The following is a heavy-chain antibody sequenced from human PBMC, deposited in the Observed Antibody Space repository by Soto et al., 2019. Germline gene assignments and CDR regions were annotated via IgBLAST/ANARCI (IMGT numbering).Heavy chain of an antibody. CDR1: GGTFSSYT. CDR3: ARDEGGPNWFDP. V-gene: IGHV1-69*08. J-gene: IGHJ5*02. Sequence: QVQLVQSGAEVKKPGSSVKVSCKASGGTFSSYTISWVRQAPGQGLEWMGRIIPILGIANYAQKFQGRVTITADKSTSTAYMELSSVRSEDTAVYYCARDEGGPNWFDPWGQGTLVTVSS. D-gene: IGHD3-16*01. CDR2: IIPILGIA.